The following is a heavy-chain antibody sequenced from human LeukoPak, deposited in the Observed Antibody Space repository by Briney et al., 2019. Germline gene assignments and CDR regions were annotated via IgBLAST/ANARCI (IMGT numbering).Heavy chain of an antibody. CDR2: IIPIFGTA. D-gene: IGHD4-17*01. J-gene: IGHJ4*02. CDR1: GGTFSSYA. Sequence: SVKVSCKASGGTFSSYAISWVRQAPGQRLEWMGGIIPIFGTANYAQKFQGRVTITTDESTSTAYMELGSLRSEDTAVYYCARGDYGDYFYYFDYWGQGTLVTVSS. V-gene: IGHV1-69*05. CDR3: ARGDYGDYFYYFDY.